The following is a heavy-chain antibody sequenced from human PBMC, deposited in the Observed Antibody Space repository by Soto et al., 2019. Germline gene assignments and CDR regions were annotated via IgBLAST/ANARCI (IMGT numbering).Heavy chain of an antibody. Sequence: SVKVSCKASGGTFSSYAISWVRQAPGQGLEWMGGIIPIFGTANYAQKIQGRVTITADESTSTAYMKLSSLRSEDTAVYYFARQTYYYDSSGYYGTYYFDYWGQGTLVTVSS. J-gene: IGHJ4*02. CDR3: ARQTYYYDSSGYYGTYYFDY. V-gene: IGHV1-69*13. CDR2: IIPIFGTA. CDR1: GGTFSSYA. D-gene: IGHD3-22*01.